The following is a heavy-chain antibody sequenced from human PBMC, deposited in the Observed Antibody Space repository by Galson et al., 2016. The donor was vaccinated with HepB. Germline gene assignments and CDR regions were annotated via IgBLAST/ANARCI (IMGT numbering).Heavy chain of an antibody. V-gene: IGHV2-5*02. D-gene: IGHD5-18*01. CDR2: IYWDDDK. J-gene: IGHJ3*02. Sequence: PALVKPTQTLTLTCTFSGFSLSTSGVGVGWIRQPPGKALEWLALIYWDDDKRYSPSLKSRLTITKDTSKNQVVLTMTNMDPVDTATYYCAHRRLYTAMGPDAFDIWGQGTMVTVSS. CDR1: GFSLSTSGVG. CDR3: AHRRLYTAMGPDAFDI.